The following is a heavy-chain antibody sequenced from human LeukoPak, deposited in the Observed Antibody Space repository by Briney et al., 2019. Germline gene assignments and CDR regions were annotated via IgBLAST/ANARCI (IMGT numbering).Heavy chain of an antibody. CDR1: GFTFSDYY. Sequence: PGGSLRLSCAASGFTFSDYYMCWIRQAPGKGLEWVSYISSSGSTIYYADSVKGRFTISRDNAKNSLYLQMNSLRAEDTAVYYCARPNYDFWSGYSPAFDYWGQGTLVTVSS. CDR3: ARPNYDFWSGYSPAFDY. CDR2: ISSSGSTI. D-gene: IGHD3-3*01. J-gene: IGHJ4*02. V-gene: IGHV3-11*04.